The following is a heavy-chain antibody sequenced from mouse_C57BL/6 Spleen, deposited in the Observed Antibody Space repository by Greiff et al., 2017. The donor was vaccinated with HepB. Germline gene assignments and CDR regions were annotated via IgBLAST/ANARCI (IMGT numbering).Heavy chain of an antibody. CDR2: LSSGGRYT. Sequence: EVKLMESGGDLVKPGGSLKLSCAASGFTFSSYGLSWVRQTPDKRLEWVATLSSGGRYTYYPDSVTGRFTISRDNAKNTLYLQMSSMKSQDTAMYYCARLTAQATAWFAYWGQGTLVTVSA. CDR3: ARLTAQATAWFAY. D-gene: IGHD3-2*02. J-gene: IGHJ3*01. V-gene: IGHV5-6*01. CDR1: GFTFSSYG.